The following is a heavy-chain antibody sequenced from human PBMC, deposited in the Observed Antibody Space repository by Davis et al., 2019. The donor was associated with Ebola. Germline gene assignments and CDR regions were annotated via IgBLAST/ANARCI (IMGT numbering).Heavy chain of an antibody. CDR3: ASTGIVVVLGDYYFDY. CDR2: IYYSGST. D-gene: IGHD3-22*01. V-gene: IGHV4-59*12. Sequence: SETLSLTCTVSGGSISSYYWSWIRQPPGKGLEWIGYIYYSGSTNYNPSLKSRVTISVDTSKNQFSLKLSSVTAADTAVYYCASTGIVVVLGDYYFDYWGQGTLVTVSS. CDR1: GGSISSYY. J-gene: IGHJ4*02.